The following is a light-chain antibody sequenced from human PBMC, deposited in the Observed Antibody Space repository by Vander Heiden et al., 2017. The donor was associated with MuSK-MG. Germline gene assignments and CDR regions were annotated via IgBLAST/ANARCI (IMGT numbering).Light chain of an antibody. CDR2: AAS. J-gene: IGKJ3*01. CDR3: QQSSRKPFI. Sequence: DIQMTQSPSSLSASVVDRVTITCRASQTIRSYLNWYQQKPGKVPELLIYAASRLQSGGPSRFSGSGSGTDFSLTISSLQPEDFAIYYCQQSSRKPFIFGPGTKVDIK. CDR1: QTIRSY. V-gene: IGKV1-39*01.